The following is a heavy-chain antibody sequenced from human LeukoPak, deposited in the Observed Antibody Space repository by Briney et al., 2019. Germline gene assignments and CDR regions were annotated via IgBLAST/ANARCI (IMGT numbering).Heavy chain of an antibody. D-gene: IGHD6-25*01. CDR2: ISWNSGSI. CDR1: GFTFSSYG. J-gene: IGHJ1*01. Sequence: GGSLRLSCAASGFTFSSYGMHWVRQAPGKGLEWVSGISWNSGSIGYADSVKGRFTISRDNAKNSLYLQMNSLRAEDTAVYYCAKGYRSGGRGAEYFQHWGQGTLVTVSS. CDR3: AKGYRSGGRGAEYFQH. V-gene: IGHV3-9*01.